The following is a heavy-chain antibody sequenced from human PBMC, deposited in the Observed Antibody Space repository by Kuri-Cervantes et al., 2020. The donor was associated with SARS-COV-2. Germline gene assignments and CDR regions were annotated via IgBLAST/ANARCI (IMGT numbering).Heavy chain of an antibody. J-gene: IGHJ6*02. CDR1: GFTFSSYA. D-gene: IGHD3-9*01. CDR2: ISYDGSNK. CDR3: AKKAGLRYIPYGMDV. Sequence: GGSLRLSCAASGFTFSSYAMHWVRQAPGKGLEWVAVISYDGSNKYYADSVKGRFTISRDNSKNTLYLQMNSLRAEDTAVYYCAKKAGLRYIPYGMDVWGQGTTVNVSS. V-gene: IGHV3-30-3*02.